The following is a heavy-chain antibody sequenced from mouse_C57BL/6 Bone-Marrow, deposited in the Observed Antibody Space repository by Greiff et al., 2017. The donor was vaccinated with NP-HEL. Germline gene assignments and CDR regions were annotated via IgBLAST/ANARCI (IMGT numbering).Heavy chain of an antibody. CDR3: ARGIYYYGSSVYFDY. CDR1: GFTFSSYA. Sequence: EVQLVESGGGLVKPGGSLKLSCAASGFTFSSYAMSWVRQTPEKRLEWVATISDGGSYTYYPDNVKGRFTISRDNAKNNLYLQMSHLKSEDTAMYYCARGIYYYGSSVYFDYWGQGTTLTVSS. V-gene: IGHV5-4*01. CDR2: ISDGGSYT. D-gene: IGHD1-1*01. J-gene: IGHJ2*01.